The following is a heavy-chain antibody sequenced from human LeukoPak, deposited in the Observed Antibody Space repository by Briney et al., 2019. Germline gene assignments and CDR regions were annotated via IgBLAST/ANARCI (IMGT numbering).Heavy chain of an antibody. CDR2: MNPNSGNT. CDR3: ARRLRSSWYYDAFDI. V-gene: IGHV1-8*01. D-gene: IGHD6-13*01. J-gene: IGHJ3*02. Sequence: ASVKVSCKASGYTFTSYDINWVRQATGQGLEWMGWMNPNSGNTGYAQTFQGRVTMTRNTSISTAYMELSSLRSEDTAVYYCARRLRSSWYYDAFDIWGQGTMVTVSS. CDR1: GYTFTSYD.